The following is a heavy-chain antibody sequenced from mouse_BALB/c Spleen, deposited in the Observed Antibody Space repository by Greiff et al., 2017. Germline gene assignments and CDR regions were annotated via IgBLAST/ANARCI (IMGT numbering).Heavy chain of an antibody. D-gene: IGHD2-4*01. Sequence: EVQLQQSGPELVKPGASVKISCTASGFSFTGYFMNWVHQTHGKSLEWIGRISPYNGDTFYNHKFKGKGTLTVDKSSSTALMELLSLTSEDSAVYYCGRSGVYYDYDGAMDYWGQGTSVTVSS. CDR1: GFSFTGYF. CDR2: ISPYNGDT. V-gene: IGHV1-37*01. CDR3: GRSGVYYDYDGAMDY. J-gene: IGHJ4*01.